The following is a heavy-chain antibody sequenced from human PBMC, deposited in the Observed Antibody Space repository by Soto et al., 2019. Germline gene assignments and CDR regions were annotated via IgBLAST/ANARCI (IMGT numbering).Heavy chain of an antibody. CDR3: ATSVGIAPTGEDGMDV. D-gene: IGHD2-8*02. J-gene: IGHJ6*02. CDR1: GGTFSIYG. CDR2: IIPILTTP. V-gene: IGHV1-69*13. Sequence: AASVKVSCKASGGTFSIYGFSWVRQAPGQGPEWIGGIIPILTTPNYAQKFQGRVTIVADESTTTVYMELSSLKFEDTAVYYCATSVGIAPTGEDGMDVWGQGPSVTVSS.